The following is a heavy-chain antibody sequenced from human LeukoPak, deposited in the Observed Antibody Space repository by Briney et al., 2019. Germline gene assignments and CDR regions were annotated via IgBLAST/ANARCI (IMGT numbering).Heavy chain of an antibody. J-gene: IGHJ5*02. Sequence: GGSLRLYCAASGFTFSSYEMNWVRQAPGKGLEWVSYISSSASTIYYADSVKGRFTISRDNAKNSLYLQMNSLRAEDTAVYYCARDGYLATTSWGQGTLVTVSS. CDR1: GFTFSSYE. D-gene: IGHD2/OR15-2a*01. CDR3: ARDGYLATTS. V-gene: IGHV3-48*03. CDR2: ISSSASTI.